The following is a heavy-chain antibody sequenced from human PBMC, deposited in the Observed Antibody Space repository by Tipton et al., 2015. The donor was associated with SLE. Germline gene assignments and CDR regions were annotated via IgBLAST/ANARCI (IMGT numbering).Heavy chain of an antibody. CDR3: ARGPPVASYSYHMNV. J-gene: IGHJ6*03. CDR1: GGSISSYY. Sequence: TLSLTCTVSGGSISSYYWNWIRQPPGKGLEWIGHIHHSGNTNYKPSLKSRVTISVDTSKNQFSLKLSSVTAADTAVYYCARGPPVASYSYHMNVWGRGTAVAVSS. CDR2: IHHSGNT. V-gene: IGHV4-59*12.